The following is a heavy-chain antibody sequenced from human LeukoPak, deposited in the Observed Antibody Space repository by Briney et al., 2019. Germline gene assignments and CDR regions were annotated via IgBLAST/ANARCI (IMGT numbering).Heavy chain of an antibody. V-gene: IGHV4-34*01. D-gene: IGHD5-18*01. CDR1: GGSFSGYY. CDR3: ARLASAMVNSPLDY. CDR2: VNHSGST. Sequence: SETLSPTCAVYGGSFSGYYWSWIRQPPGKGLEWIGEVNHSGSTNYNPSLKSRVTISVDTSKNQFSLKLSSVTAADTAVYYCARLASAMVNSPLDYWGQGTLVTVSS. J-gene: IGHJ4*02.